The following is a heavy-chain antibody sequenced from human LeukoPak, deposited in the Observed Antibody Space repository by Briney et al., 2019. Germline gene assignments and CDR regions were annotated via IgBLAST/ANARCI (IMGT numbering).Heavy chain of an antibody. Sequence: GGSLRLSCAASGFTFSTSRMNWVRQAPGKGLEWVSSISTSDSYVYYGDSVRGRFTISRDNTKNSVYLQMNSLRVEDTAVYYCAREVVDVDTTMTNNYYDMDVWGKGTTVTVSS. CDR3: AREVVDVDTTMTNNYYDMDV. D-gene: IGHD5-18*01. V-gene: IGHV3-21*01. J-gene: IGHJ6*04. CDR1: GFTFSTSR. CDR2: ISTSDSYV.